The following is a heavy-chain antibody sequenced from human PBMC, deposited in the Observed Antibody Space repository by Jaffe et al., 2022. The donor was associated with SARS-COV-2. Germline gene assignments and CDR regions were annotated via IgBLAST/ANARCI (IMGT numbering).Heavy chain of an antibody. CDR1: GFTFSSYA. CDR3: ANPPDSSGWFIPWFDP. D-gene: IGHD6-19*01. Sequence: EVQLLESGGGLVQPGGSLRLSCAASGFTFSSYAMSWVRQAPGKGLEWVSAISGSGGSTYYADSVKGRFTISRDNSKNTLYLQMNSLRAEDTAVYYCANPPDSSGWFIPWFDPWGQGTLVTVSS. J-gene: IGHJ5*02. V-gene: IGHV3-23*01. CDR2: ISGSGGST.